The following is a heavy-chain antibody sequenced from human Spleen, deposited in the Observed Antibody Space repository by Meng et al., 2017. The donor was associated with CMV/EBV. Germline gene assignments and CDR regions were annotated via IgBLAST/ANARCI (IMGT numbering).Heavy chain of an antibody. CDR2: INPNSGDT. CDR3: ARRIMITFGGVIGDDAFDI. CDR1: GYTFSGYY. D-gene: IGHD3-16*02. J-gene: IGHJ3*02. Sequence: ASVKVSCKTSGYTFSGYYMHWVRQAPGQGLEWMGWINPNSGDTYYAQKFQGRITMTRDRSNTTAYMELSRLRSDDTAVYYCARRIMITFGGVIGDDAFDIWGQGTMVTVSS. V-gene: IGHV1-2*02.